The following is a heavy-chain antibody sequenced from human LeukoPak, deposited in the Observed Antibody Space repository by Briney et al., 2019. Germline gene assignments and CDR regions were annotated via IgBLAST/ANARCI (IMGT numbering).Heavy chain of an antibody. CDR2: ISSSGSYI. CDR1: GFTFRSYS. Sequence: PGGSLRLSCATSGFTFRSYSMNWVRQAPGKGLEWVSSISSSGSYIYYADSVRGRFTISRDNAKNPLYLQMNSLRAEDTALYYCARDRSTNSYAEYFFDYWSQGTLVTVSS. CDR3: ARDRSTNSYAEYFFDY. J-gene: IGHJ4*02. D-gene: IGHD3-16*01. V-gene: IGHV3-21*01.